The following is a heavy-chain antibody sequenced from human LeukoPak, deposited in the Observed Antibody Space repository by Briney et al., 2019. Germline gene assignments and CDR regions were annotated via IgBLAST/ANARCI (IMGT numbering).Heavy chain of an antibody. J-gene: IGHJ4*02. V-gene: IGHV3-23*01. D-gene: IGHD3-22*01. Sequence: QTGGSLRLSCAASGFTFSSYAMSWVRQAPGKGLEWVSAISGSGGSTYYADSVKGRFTISRDNSKYTLYLQMNSLRAEDTAVYYCARGFRDFFDSSHYYYVSYYWGQGTLVTVSS. CDR1: GFTFSSYA. CDR3: ARGFRDFFDSSHYYYVSYY. CDR2: ISGSGGST.